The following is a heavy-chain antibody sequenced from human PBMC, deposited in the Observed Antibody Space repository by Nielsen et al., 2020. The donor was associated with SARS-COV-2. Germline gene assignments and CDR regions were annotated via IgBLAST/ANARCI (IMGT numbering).Heavy chain of an antibody. CDR2: INAGNGNT. CDR3: ARARSLTGKGIWWFDP. CDR1: GYTFTSYA. D-gene: IGHD1-1*01. V-gene: IGHV1-3*01. Sequence: ASVKVSCKASGYTFTSYAMHWVRQAPGQRLEWMGWINAGNGNTKYSQKFQGRVTITRDTSASTAYMELSSLRSEDTAVYYCARARSLTGKGIWWFDPWGQGTLVTVSS. J-gene: IGHJ5*02.